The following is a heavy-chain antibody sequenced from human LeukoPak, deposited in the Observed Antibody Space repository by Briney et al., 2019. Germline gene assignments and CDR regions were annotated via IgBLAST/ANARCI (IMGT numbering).Heavy chain of an antibody. CDR2: VFYSGDT. Sequence: SETLSLTCTVSRGAITFYYWNWIRQLPGKGLEWIGYVFYSGDTNYNPSLKSRVTISVDTSKNQFSLKLSSVTAADTGVYYCARSIGTGTVAAFDIWGLGTVVTVSS. J-gene: IGHJ3*02. CDR3: ARSIGTGTVAAFDI. D-gene: IGHD4-23*01. V-gene: IGHV4-59*01. CDR1: RGAITFYY.